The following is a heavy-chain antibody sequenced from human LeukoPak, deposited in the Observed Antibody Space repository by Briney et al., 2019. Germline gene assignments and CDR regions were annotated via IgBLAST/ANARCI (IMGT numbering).Heavy chain of an antibody. J-gene: IGHJ6*03. Sequence: SETLSLTCTVSGGSISSSSYYWGWIRQPPGKGLEWIGSIYYSGSTYYNPSLKSRVTISVDTSKNQFSLKLSSVTAADTAVYYCARIWSGYYEGNYYYYMDVWGKGTTVTVSS. CDR3: ARIWSGYYEGNYYYYMDV. D-gene: IGHD3-3*01. V-gene: IGHV4-39*07. CDR1: GGSISSSSYY. CDR2: IYYSGST.